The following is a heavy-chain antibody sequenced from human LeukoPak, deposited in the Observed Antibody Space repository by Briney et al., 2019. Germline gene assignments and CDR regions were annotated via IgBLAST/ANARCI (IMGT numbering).Heavy chain of an antibody. J-gene: IGHJ4*02. CDR1: GFTFSGYT. CDR3: VQEGYYYDSSGSYRYFDH. CDR2: INKDGGST. D-gene: IGHD3-22*01. V-gene: IGHV3-64D*06. Sequence: GGSLRLSCSASGFTFSGYTLYWVRQAPGKGLEHVSVINKDGGSTYYADSVKGRFTISRDNSKNTLYLQMGSLRPEDTAVYYCVQEGYYYDSSGSYRYFDHWGPGALVTVSS.